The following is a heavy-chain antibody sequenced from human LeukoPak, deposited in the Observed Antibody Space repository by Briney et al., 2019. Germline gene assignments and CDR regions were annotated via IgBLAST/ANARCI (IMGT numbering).Heavy chain of an antibody. Sequence: GASVKVSCKVSGYTLTELSMHWVRQAPGKGLEWMGGFDPEDGETIYAQKFQGRVTITADKSTSTAYMELSSLRSEDTAVYYCARIPLQDITMVRAYGMDVWGQGTTVTVSS. J-gene: IGHJ6*02. D-gene: IGHD3-10*01. CDR2: FDPEDGET. CDR3: ARIPLQDITMVRAYGMDV. CDR1: GYTLTELS. V-gene: IGHV1-24*01.